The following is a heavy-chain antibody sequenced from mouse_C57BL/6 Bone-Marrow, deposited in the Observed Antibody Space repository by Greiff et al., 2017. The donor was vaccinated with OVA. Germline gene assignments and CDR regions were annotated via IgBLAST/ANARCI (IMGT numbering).Heavy chain of an antibody. V-gene: IGHV1-47*01. Sequence: VQRVESGAELVKPGASVKMSCKASGYTFTTYPIEWMKQNHGKSLEWIGNFHPYNDDTKYNEKFKGKATLTVEKSSSTVYLELSRLTSDDSAVYYCARGATVVAEDWYFDVWGTGTTVTVSS. D-gene: IGHD1-1*01. CDR1: GYTFTTYP. CDR3: ARGATVVAEDWYFDV. CDR2: FHPYNDDT. J-gene: IGHJ1*03.